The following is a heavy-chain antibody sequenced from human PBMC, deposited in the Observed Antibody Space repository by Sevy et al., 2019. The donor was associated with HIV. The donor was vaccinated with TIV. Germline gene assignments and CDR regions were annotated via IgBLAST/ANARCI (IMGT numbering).Heavy chain of an antibody. CDR3: ARVLGYCSGGSCHYYYYGMDV. CDR1: GGTFSSYA. D-gene: IGHD2-15*01. V-gene: IGHV1-69*13. CDR2: IIPIFGTA. Sequence: ASVKVSCKASGGTFSSYAISWVRQAPGQGLEWMGGIIPIFGTANYAQKFQGRVTITADESTSTAYMELSSLRSEDTAVYYWARVLGYCSGGSCHYYYYGMDVWGQGTTVTVSS. J-gene: IGHJ6*02.